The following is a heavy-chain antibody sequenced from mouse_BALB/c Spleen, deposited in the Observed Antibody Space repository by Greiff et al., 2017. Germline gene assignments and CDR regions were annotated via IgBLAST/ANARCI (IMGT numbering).Heavy chain of an antibody. CDR2: ISDGGSYT. J-gene: IGHJ2*01. CDR1: GFTFSDYY. D-gene: IGHD1-1*01. V-gene: IGHV5-4*02. Sequence: EVKVEESGGGLVKPGGSLKLSCAASGFTFSDYYMYWVRQPPEKRLEWVATISDGGSYTYYPDSVKGRFTISRDNAKNNLYLQMSSLKSEDTAMYYCARDPNYYGSPGYFDYWGQGTTLTVSS. CDR3: ARDPNYYGSPGYFDY.